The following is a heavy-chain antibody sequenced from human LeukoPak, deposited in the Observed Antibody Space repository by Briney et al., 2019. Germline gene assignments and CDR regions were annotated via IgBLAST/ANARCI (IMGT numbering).Heavy chain of an antibody. J-gene: IGHJ4*02. CDR2: ISGSGGST. V-gene: IGHV3-23*01. Sequence: AGGSLRLSCAASGFTFSSYAMSWVRKAPGKGLEWVAAISGSGGSTYYADSVKGRLTISRDNSKNTLYLQMNSLRAEDTAVYYCAKDRYSGSYYGLFDYWGQGTLVTVSS. D-gene: IGHD1-26*01. CDR3: AKDRYSGSYYGLFDY. CDR1: GFTFSSYA.